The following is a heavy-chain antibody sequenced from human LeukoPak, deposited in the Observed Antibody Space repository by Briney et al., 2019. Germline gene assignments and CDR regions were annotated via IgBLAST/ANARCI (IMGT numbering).Heavy chain of an antibody. CDR2: IYVDGST. CDR3: ARISAYDDY. D-gene: IGHD5-12*01. Sequence: PGGSLRLSCAASGFTVSSNYINWVRQAPGKGLEWVSGIYVDGSTYYADSVKGRFTISRDNSKNTLYLQMNSLRAEDTAVYYCARISAYDDYWGQGTLVTVSP. CDR1: GFTVSSNY. J-gene: IGHJ4*02. V-gene: IGHV3-53*01.